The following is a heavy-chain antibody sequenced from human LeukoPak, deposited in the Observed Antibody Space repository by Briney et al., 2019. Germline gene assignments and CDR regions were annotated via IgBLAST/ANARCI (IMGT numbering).Heavy chain of an antibody. D-gene: IGHD3-10*01. V-gene: IGHV3-23*01. CDR1: GFTFSSNA. CDR2: ISGSGSST. J-gene: IGHJ4*02. CDR3: AKDQYSYASGSYSDY. Sequence: GGSLRLSCAASGFTFSSNAMNWVRQAPGQGKEWDSGISGSGSSTNYADSVNSPFTISRDNSKITLYLQMNTLRAESTAIYYCAKDQYSYASGSYSDYWGQGTLVTVSS.